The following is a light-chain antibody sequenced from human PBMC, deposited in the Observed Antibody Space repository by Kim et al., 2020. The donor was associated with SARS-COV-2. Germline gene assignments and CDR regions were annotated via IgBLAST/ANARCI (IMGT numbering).Light chain of an antibody. V-gene: IGKV1-27*01. CDR2: AAS. CDR3: QNYNSAPYT. CDR1: QGISKY. Sequence: SSRVDRVNIPVRARQGISKYLACYQQQPGKAPTFLFYAASTLQSGVPSRFSGSGSGTDFTLTISSLQPEDVATYYCQNYNSAPYTFGQGTKLEI. J-gene: IGKJ2*01.